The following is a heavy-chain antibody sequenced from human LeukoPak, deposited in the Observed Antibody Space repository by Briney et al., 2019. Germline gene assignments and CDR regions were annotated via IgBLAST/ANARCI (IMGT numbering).Heavy chain of an antibody. CDR1: GDSVSSNSAA. V-gene: IGHV6-1*01. CDR3: ARDPGYCSGGSCYFDY. D-gene: IGHD2-15*01. J-gene: IGHJ4*02. Sequence: PSQTLSLTCAISGDSVSSNSAAWNCISPSPSIGRDWLRRTYYRTKYYTAYAACVKIRINSNTDTSKNQFSLQLNSVTPEDTAVYYCARDPGYCSGGSCYFDYWGQGTLVTVSS. CDR2: TYYRTKYYT.